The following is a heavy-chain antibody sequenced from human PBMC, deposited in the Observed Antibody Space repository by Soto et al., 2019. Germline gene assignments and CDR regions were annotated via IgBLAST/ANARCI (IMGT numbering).Heavy chain of an antibody. CDR3: ARRGSGWYFDY. V-gene: IGHV4-59*08. J-gene: IGHJ4*02. D-gene: IGHD6-19*01. CDR2: IYYSGST. CDR1: GGSISSYY. Sequence: SSETLSLTCTVSGGSISSYYWSWIRQPPGKGLEWIGYIYYSGSTNYNPSLKSRVTISVDTSKNQFSLKLSSVTAADTAVYYCARRGSGWYFDYWGQGTLVTVSS.